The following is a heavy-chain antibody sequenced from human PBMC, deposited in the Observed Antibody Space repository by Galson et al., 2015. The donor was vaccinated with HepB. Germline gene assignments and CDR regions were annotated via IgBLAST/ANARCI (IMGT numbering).Heavy chain of an antibody. V-gene: IGHV3-23*01. Sequence: SLRLSCAASGFTFSSYAMSWVRQAPGKGLEWVSAISGSGGSTYYADSVKGRFTTSRDNSKNTLYLQMNSLRAEDTAVYYCAKDGDMRYSGSYYGFGAFDIWGQGTMVTVSS. J-gene: IGHJ3*02. CDR1: GFTFSSYA. CDR3: AKDGDMRYSGSYYGFGAFDI. CDR2: ISGSGGST. D-gene: IGHD1-26*01.